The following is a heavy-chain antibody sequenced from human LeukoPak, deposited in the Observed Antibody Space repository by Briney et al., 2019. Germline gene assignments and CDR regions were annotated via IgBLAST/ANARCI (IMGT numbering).Heavy chain of an antibody. Sequence: ALVKVSCKASGYTFTGYYMHWVRQAPGQGLEWMGWINPNSGGTNYAQKFQGRVTMTRDTSISTAYMELSRLRSDDTAVYYCARAKRLWQEKYYFDYWGQGTLVTVSS. J-gene: IGHJ4*02. CDR2: INPNSGGT. CDR1: GYTFTGYY. V-gene: IGHV1-2*02. D-gene: IGHD6-25*01. CDR3: ARAKRLWQEKYYFDY.